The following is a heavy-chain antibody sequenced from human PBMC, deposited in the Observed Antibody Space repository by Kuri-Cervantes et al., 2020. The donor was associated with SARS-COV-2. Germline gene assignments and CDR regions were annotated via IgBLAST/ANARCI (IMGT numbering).Heavy chain of an antibody. V-gene: IGHV1-18*01. CDR1: GYTFINYG. D-gene: IGHD1-26*01. J-gene: IGHJ5*02. CDR2: INPYNGNT. CDR3: ARGSKASYSGSSWFDP. Sequence: ASVKVSCKTSGYTFINYGLSWVRQAPGQGLEWMGWINPYNGNTKYGQKLQGRITMTTDTSTSTAYMELRSLRSDDTAVYYCARGSKASYSGSSWFDPWGQGTLVTVSS.